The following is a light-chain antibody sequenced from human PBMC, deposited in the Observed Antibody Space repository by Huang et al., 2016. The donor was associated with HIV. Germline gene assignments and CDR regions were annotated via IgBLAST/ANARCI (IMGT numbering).Light chain of an antibody. Sequence: IRMTQSPSSLSASTGDRVTITCRANQDINNFLSWYQQRPGSVPKLLIDAASNLQSGVPSRFSGNGSGTDFTLTIGCLHSEDVATYYCQQYDIHPLTFGPGTRV. CDR3: QQYDIHPLT. CDR1: QDINNF. CDR2: AAS. V-gene: IGKV1-8*01. J-gene: IGKJ3*01.